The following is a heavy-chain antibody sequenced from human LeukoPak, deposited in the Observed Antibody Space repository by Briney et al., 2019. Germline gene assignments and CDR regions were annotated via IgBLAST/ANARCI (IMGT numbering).Heavy chain of an antibody. Sequence: PGGSLRLSCAASGFTFSSYAMSWVRQAPGKGLEWVSAISGGGGSTYYADSVKGRFTISRDNSKNTLYLQMNSLRAEDTAVYYCAKEKRYDYVWGSYPDWGQGTLVTVSS. CDR2: ISGGGGST. D-gene: IGHD3-16*02. V-gene: IGHV3-23*01. J-gene: IGHJ4*02. CDR3: AKEKRYDYVWGSYPD. CDR1: GFTFSSYA.